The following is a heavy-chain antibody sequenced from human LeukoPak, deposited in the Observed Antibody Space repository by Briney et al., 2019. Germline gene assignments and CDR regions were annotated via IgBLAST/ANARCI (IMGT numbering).Heavy chain of an antibody. V-gene: IGHV1-69*13. CDR2: IIPIFGTA. D-gene: IGHD2-2*01. CDR3: ARHHCSSTSCPRKY. Sequence: ASVKVSCKASGGTFSSYAISWVRQAPGQGLEWMGGIIPIFGTANYAQKFQGRVTITADESTCTAYMELSSLRSEDTAVYYCARHHCSSTSCPRKYWGQGTLVTVSS. J-gene: IGHJ4*02. CDR1: GGTFSSYA.